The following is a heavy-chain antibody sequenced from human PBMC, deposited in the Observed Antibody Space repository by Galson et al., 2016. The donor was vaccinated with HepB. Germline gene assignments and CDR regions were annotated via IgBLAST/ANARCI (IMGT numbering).Heavy chain of an antibody. Sequence: SVKVSCKASGYTFTSYGFTWVRQAPRHALEWMGWISVYHGNTIYAQKLQGRVTMTTDTSTSTAYMELRGLTSDDTAVYYCARDYYGLGSLSVYWGQGTLVTVSS. CDR1: GYTFTSYG. CDR2: ISVYHGNT. CDR3: ARDYYGLGSLSVY. V-gene: IGHV1-18*01. J-gene: IGHJ4*02. D-gene: IGHD3-10*01.